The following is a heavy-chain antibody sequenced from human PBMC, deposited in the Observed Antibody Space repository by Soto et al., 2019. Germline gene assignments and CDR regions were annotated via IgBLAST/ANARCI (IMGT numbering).Heavy chain of an antibody. Sequence: GGSLRLSCAGSGSTFSACWMHWVRQAPGKGLVWLSHISGDGNTIGYADSVKGRFSISRDNAKNTLYLQMNSLRVEDTAVYYCAKRLFAIVVVGGYDIWGQGTKVTVSS. V-gene: IGHV3-74*01. J-gene: IGHJ3*02. CDR1: GSTFSACW. CDR3: AKRLFAIVVVGGYDI. CDR2: ISGDGNTI. D-gene: IGHD5-18*01.